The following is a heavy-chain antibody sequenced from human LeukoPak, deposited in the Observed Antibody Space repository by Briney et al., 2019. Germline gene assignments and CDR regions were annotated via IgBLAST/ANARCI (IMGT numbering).Heavy chain of an antibody. V-gene: IGHV3-13*01. J-gene: IGHJ6*03. D-gene: IGHD3-3*01. CDR3: ARGQGDFWSGHFYYYYMDV. CDR2: IASTGET. Sequence: PGGSLRLSCAASGFSVSDSYMSWVRQAPGKGLEWVSSIASTGETYYAGSVKGRFTISRENAKNSLYLQMNSLRAEDTALYYCARGQGDFWSGHFYYYYMDVWGKGTTVTVSS. CDR1: GFSVSDSY.